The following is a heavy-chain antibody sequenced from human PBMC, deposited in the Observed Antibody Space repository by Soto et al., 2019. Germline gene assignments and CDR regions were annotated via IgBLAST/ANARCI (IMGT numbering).Heavy chain of an antibody. V-gene: IGHV3-30*18. CDR1: GFTFSSSG. CDR3: GKVSTYYYDSTFDY. J-gene: IGHJ4*02. D-gene: IGHD3-22*01. CDR2: ISYDGNYK. Sequence: QVQLVESGGGVVQPGRSLRLSCAASGFTFSSSGMHWVRQAPGKGLEWVAIISYDGNYKYYADSVKGRFTISRDNSKNTLYLQMNSLRAEDTAVYYCGKVSTYYYDSTFDYWGQGTLVTVSS.